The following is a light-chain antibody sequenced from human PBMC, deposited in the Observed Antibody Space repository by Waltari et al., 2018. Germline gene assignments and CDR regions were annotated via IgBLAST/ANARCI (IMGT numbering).Light chain of an antibody. CDR3: SSYAGSNNLV. CDR1: SSDAAGYNS. V-gene: IGLV2-8*01. CDR2: EVS. J-gene: IGLJ2*01. Sequence: QSALTQPPSASGSPGQSVPISCTGTSSDAAGYNSVSWYQQPPVKAPKVIIFEVSKRPSGVPDRFTGSKSGNTAFLTVSGLQAEDEADYYCSSYAGSNNLVFGGGTKLTVL.